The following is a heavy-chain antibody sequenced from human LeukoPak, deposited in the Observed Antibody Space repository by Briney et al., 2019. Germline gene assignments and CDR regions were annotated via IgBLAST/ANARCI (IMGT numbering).Heavy chain of an antibody. CDR3: ARGAGSTTSNDAFDI. CDR2: MFYTGNT. D-gene: IGHD1-1*01. Sequence: SETLSLTCGVSGGSISSGSYSWSWIRQPPGQGLEWIGYMFYTGNTYYNPSLKSRVTISVDTSKNQFSLKVSSVTAADTAVYYCARGAGSTTSNDAFDIWGQGTMVTVSS. CDR1: GGSISSGSYS. V-gene: IGHV4-30-4*07. J-gene: IGHJ3*02.